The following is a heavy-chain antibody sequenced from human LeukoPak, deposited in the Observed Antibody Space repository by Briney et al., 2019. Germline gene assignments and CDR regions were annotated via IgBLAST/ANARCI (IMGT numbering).Heavy chain of an antibody. V-gene: IGHV4-39*07. CDR3: ARDPERSTGGAFDI. J-gene: IGHJ3*02. CDR1: GGSMSSSSHY. CDR2: IYYSGST. Sequence: PSETLSLTCSVSGGSMSSSSHYWGWIRQPPGKGLEWIGTIYYSGSTHYNPSLNSRVSISVDTSKRQFSLRLRSVTAADTAVYYCARDPERSTGGAFDIWGQGTMVTVSS. D-gene: IGHD2-8*02.